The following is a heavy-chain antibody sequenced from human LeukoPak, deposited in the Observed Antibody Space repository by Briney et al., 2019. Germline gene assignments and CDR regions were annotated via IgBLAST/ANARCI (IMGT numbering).Heavy chain of an antibody. V-gene: IGHV1-2*02. CDR3: ASSGYYYDRLFDY. Sequence: ASVKVSCKASGYTFTGYYMHWVRQAPGQGLEWMRWINPNSGGTNYAQKFQGRVTMTRDTSISTAYMELSRLRSDDTAVYYCASSGYYYDRLFDYWGQGTLVTVSS. CDR2: INPNSGGT. CDR1: GYTFTGYY. D-gene: IGHD3-22*01. J-gene: IGHJ4*02.